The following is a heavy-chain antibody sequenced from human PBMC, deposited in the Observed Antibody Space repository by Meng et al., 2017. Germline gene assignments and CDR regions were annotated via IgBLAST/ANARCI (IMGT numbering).Heavy chain of an antibody. Sequence: QGPLVQSGAEVKKPGASVKVSCKASGYTFTSYGISWVRQATGQGLEWMGWISAYNGNTNYAQKLQGRVTMTTDTSTSTAYMELRSLRSDDTAVYYCARVGYCSSTSCHQIDYWGQGTLVTVSS. CDR1: GYTFTSYG. D-gene: IGHD2-2*01. CDR2: ISAYNGNT. V-gene: IGHV1-18*01. CDR3: ARVGYCSSTSCHQIDY. J-gene: IGHJ4*02.